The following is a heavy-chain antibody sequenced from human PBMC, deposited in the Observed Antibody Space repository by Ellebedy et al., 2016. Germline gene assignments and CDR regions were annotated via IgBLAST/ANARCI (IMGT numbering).Heavy chain of an antibody. CDR3: AKNYGDYAFDYYYGMDV. D-gene: IGHD4-17*01. Sequence: GESLKISCAASGFTFSSYAMSWVRQAPGKGLEWVSAISGSGGSTYYADSVKGRSTISRDNSKNTLYLQMNSLRAEDTAVYYCAKNYGDYAFDYYYGMDVWGQGTTVTVSS. CDR1: GFTFSSYA. CDR2: ISGSGGST. V-gene: IGHV3-23*01. J-gene: IGHJ6*02.